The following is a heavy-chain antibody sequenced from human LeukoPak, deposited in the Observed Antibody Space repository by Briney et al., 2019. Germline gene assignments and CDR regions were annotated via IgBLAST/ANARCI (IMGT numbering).Heavy chain of an antibody. J-gene: IGHJ4*02. V-gene: IGHV4-34*01. CDR1: GGSFSGYY. D-gene: IGHD3-10*01. CDR3: ARGFYGSGSSNLDY. CDR2: INHSGST. Sequence: SETLSLTCPVYGGSFSGYYWSWIRQPPGKGLDWIGEINHSGSTNYNPSLKSRVTISVDTSKNQFSLKLSSVTAADTAVYYCARGFYGSGSSNLDYWGQGTLVTVSS.